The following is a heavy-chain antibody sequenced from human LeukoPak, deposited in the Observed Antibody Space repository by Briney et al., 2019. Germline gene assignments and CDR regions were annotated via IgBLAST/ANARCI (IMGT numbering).Heavy chain of an antibody. CDR1: GYTFTSYY. Sequence: ASVKVSCKASGYTFTSYYMHRVRQAPGQGLEWMGIINPSGGSTSYAQKFQGRVTMTRDTSTSTVYMELSSLRSEDTAVYYCARDAVENLYSGCDSRFYYFDYWGQGTLVTVSS. CDR2: INPSGGST. D-gene: IGHD5-12*01. CDR3: ARDAVENLYSGCDSRFYYFDY. J-gene: IGHJ4*02. V-gene: IGHV1-46*01.